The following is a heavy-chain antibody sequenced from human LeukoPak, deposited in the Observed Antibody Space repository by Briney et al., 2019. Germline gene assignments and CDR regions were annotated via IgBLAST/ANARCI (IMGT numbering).Heavy chain of an antibody. V-gene: IGHV4-59*12. J-gene: IGHJ4*02. CDR3: ARDPDYYGSGSRYFDY. CDR1: GGSISSYY. CDR2: IYYSGST. Sequence: SETLSLTCTVSGGSISSYYWSWIRQPPGKGLEWIGYIYYSGSTYYNPSLKSRVTISIDTSKNQFSLKLSSVTAADAAVYYCARDPDYYGSGSRYFDYWGQGTLVTVSS. D-gene: IGHD3-10*01.